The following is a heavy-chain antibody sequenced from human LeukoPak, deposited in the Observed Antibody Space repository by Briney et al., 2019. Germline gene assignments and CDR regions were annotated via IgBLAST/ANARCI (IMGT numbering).Heavy chain of an antibody. J-gene: IGHJ4*02. CDR3: ATYYGSGSYYFDY. D-gene: IGHD3-10*01. Sequence: GGSLRLSCAASGFTVSNNYMSWVRQAPGKGLEWVSVIYSSASTYYADSVKGRFTISRDNSKNTLFLQMNSLRAEDTAVYYCATYYGSGSYYFDYWGQGTLVTVSS. CDR2: IYSSAST. CDR1: GFTVSNNY. V-gene: IGHV3-53*01.